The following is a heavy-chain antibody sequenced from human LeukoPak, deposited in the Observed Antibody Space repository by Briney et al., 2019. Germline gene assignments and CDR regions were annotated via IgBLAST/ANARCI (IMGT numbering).Heavy chain of an antibody. J-gene: IGHJ4*02. CDR2: ISSSGSTI. Sequence: GGSLRLSCVASGFTFTSYWMSWVRQAPGKGLEWVSYISSSGSTIYYADSVKGRFTISRDNAKNSLYLQMNSLRAEDTAVYYCARDRPILDCSGGSCYGGWGQGTLVTVSS. V-gene: IGHV3-48*04. CDR1: GFTFTSYW. D-gene: IGHD2-15*01. CDR3: ARDRPILDCSGGSCYGG.